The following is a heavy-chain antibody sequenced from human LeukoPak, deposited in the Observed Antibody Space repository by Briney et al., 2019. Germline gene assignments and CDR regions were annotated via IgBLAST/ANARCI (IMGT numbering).Heavy chain of an antibody. CDR2: ISSSPGYEIT. Sequence: GGSLRLSCAASGFRFGDYGMAWVRQAPGKGLEWLSVISSSPGYEITHYAESAKGRFFISRDNSKNTVHLQMNSLRAEDTALYYCVKDSFILEGGVGSDDGFAVWGQGTMVTVSS. D-gene: IGHD3-3*01. V-gene: IGHV3-23*01. CDR3: VKDSFILEGGVGSDDGFAV. CDR1: GFRFGDYG. J-gene: IGHJ3*01.